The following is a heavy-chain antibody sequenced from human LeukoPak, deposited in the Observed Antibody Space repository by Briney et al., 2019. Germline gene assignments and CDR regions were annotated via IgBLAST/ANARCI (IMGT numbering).Heavy chain of an antibody. CDR1: GGTFSSYA. CDR2: IHPNDGDT. CDR3: ATYTQSGAQGVSDY. V-gene: IGHV1-46*01. Sequence: ASVKVSCKASGGTFSSYAISWVRQAPGQGLEWMGLIHPNDGDTKYTQEFQDRVTTTRDTSTSTVYMELSSLRSEDTAVYYWATYTQSGAQGVSDYWGQGTLATVSS. J-gene: IGHJ4*02. D-gene: IGHD3-10*01.